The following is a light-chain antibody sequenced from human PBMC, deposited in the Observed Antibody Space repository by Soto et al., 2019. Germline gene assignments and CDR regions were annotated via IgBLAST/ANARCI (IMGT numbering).Light chain of an antibody. CDR3: MQATQSRT. CDR2: QVS. J-gene: IGKJ5*01. V-gene: IGKV2-24*01. CDR1: QSLVYSDGNSY. Sequence: DIVLTQTPLSSPVTLGQPASISCRSSQSLVYSDGNSYLSWLQQRPGQPLRLLIYQVSERFSGVRDRFSGSGSGTDFTLKISRVEPEDVGVYYCMQATQSRTFGQVTRLEIK.